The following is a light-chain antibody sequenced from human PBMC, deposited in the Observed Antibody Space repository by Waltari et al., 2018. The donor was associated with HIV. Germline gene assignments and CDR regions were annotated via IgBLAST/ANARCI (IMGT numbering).Light chain of an antibody. J-gene: IGLJ2*01. Sequence: QLVLTQSPSASASLPASVKLTCTLSSGHSSYAIAWPQQKSEQGPRYLMKLNSDGSHNKGDGIPDRFSGSSSGAERYLTISSLQSEDEADYYCQTWGTGIRVFGGGTKLTVL. CDR1: SGHSSYA. CDR3: QTWGTGIRV. V-gene: IGLV4-69*01. CDR2: LNSDGSH.